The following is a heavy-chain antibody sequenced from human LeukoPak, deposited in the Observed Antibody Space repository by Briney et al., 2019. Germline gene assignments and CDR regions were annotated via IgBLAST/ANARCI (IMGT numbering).Heavy chain of an antibody. CDR1: GYTFTSYG. CDR2: IIPIFGTA. Sequence: SVKVSCKASGYTFTSYGISWVRQAPGQGLEWMGGIIPIFGTANYAQKFQGRVTITADESTSTAYMELSSLRSEDTAVYYCARASSPICSSTSCYAVNYYYGMDVWGQGTRSPSP. CDR3: ARASSPICSSTSCYAVNYYYGMDV. D-gene: IGHD2-2*01. V-gene: IGHV1-69*13. J-gene: IGHJ6*02.